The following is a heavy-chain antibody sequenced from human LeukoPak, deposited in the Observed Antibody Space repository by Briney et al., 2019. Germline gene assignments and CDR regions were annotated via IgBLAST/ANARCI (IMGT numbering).Heavy chain of an antibody. V-gene: IGHV1-46*01. Sequence: ASVKVSCKASGYTFSDYYMHWVRQAPGQGLEWMGVINPSGGSTRYAQKFQGRVTMTRDMSTSTAYMELSSLRSEDTAVYYCARTTPYDILTGYYYYGMDVWGQGTTVTVSS. CDR3: ARTTPYDILTGYYYYGMDV. D-gene: IGHD3-9*01. CDR1: GYTFSDYY. J-gene: IGHJ6*02. CDR2: INPSGGST.